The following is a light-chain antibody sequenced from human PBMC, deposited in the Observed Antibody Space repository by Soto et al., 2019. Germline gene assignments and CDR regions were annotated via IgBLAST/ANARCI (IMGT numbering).Light chain of an antibody. CDR2: GAY. J-gene: IGKJ5*01. V-gene: IGKV3-15*01. CDR3: QQYNKWPLIT. Sequence: EIVMTQSPATLSVSPGERTTLSCRASQSVGNNLAWYQQKPGQAPRLLIYGAYTRATGIPARFSGSGSGTEFTLTISSLQSEDFALYYCQQYNKWPLITFGQGTRLEIK. CDR1: QSVGNN.